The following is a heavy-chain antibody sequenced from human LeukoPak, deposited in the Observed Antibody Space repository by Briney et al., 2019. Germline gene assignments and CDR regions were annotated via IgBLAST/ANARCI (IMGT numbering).Heavy chain of an antibody. V-gene: IGHV3-30-3*01. CDR1: GFTFSSYA. CDR2: ISYDGSYK. Sequence: GGSLRLSCAASGFTFSSYAMHWVRQAPGKGLEWVAVISYDGSYKYYADSVKGRFTISRDNSKNTLYLQMNSLRAEDTAVYYCASVSDYGVAWGQGTLVTVSS. CDR3: ASVSDYGVA. D-gene: IGHD4-17*01. J-gene: IGHJ5*02.